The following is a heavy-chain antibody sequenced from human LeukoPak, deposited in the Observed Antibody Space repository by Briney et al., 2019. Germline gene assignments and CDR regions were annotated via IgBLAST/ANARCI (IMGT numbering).Heavy chain of an antibody. V-gene: IGHV1-18*01. CDR2: TSSNSDNT. Sequence: GAPVKVSCKATGYTFTSYGISWVRQAPGQGLEWMGWTSSNSDNTNYAQKLQGRVTMTTDTSTSTAYMELRSLRSDDTALYFCARDWGSIKVIADYWGQGTLVTVSS. CDR3: ARDWGSIKVIADY. J-gene: IGHJ4*02. D-gene: IGHD7-27*01. CDR1: GYTFTSYG.